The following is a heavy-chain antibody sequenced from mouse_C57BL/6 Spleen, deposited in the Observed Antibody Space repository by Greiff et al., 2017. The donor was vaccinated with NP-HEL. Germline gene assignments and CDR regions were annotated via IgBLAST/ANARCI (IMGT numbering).Heavy chain of an antibody. CDR3: ARGYYYGSRTGWYFDV. D-gene: IGHD1-1*01. V-gene: IGHV3-6*01. CDR2: ISYDGSN. J-gene: IGHJ1*03. CDR1: GYSITSGYY. Sequence: DVQLQESGPGLVKPSQSLSLTCSVTGYSITSGYYWNWIRQFPGNKLEWMGDISYDGSNNYNPSLKNRISITRDTSKNQFFLKLNSVTTEDTATYYCARGYYYGSRTGWYFDVWGTGTTVTVSS.